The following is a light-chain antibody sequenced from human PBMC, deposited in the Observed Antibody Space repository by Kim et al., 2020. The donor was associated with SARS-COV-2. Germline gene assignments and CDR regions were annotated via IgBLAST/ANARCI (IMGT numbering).Light chain of an antibody. V-gene: IGKV3-15*01. Sequence: SVSPGERATLSCRASQSVGRDLAWFQQKPGLPPRLLIYGASSRATGIPARFSGSGSGTEFTLTISGLQSDDFAVYYCQQYNEWRTFGQGTKVDIK. J-gene: IGKJ1*01. CDR2: GAS. CDR1: QSVGRD. CDR3: QQYNEWRT.